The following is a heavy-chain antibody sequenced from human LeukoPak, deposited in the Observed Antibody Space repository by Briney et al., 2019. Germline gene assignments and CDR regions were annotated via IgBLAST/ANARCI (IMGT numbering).Heavy chain of an antibody. CDR2: INAGNGNT. CDR1: GYTFTSYA. J-gene: IGHJ5*02. Sequence: ASVKVSCKASGYTFTSYAMHWVRQAPGQRLEWMGWINAGNGNTKYSQKFQGRVTITRDTSASTAYMELSSLRSEDTAVYYCAREYDYGSGNRWFDPWGQGTLVTASS. V-gene: IGHV1-3*01. CDR3: AREYDYGSGNRWFDP. D-gene: IGHD3-10*01.